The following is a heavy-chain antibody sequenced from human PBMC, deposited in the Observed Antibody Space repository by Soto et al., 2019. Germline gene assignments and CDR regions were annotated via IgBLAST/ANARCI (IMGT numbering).Heavy chain of an antibody. CDR2: IYYTGRT. V-gene: IGHV4-31*03. CDR1: GGSISSSSYY. J-gene: IGHJ4*02. Sequence: PSETLSLTCTVSGGSISSSSYYWTWIRQHPGRGLEWIGYIYYTGRTYYNPSLESRVTFSVDTSKNQFSLKLSSVTAADTAVYYCARDGRNGGYLDYWGQGTVVTVSS. D-gene: IGHD2-8*01. CDR3: ARDGRNGGYLDY.